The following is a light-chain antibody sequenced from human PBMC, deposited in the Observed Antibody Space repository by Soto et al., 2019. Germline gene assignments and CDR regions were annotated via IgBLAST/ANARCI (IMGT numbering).Light chain of an antibody. V-gene: IGLV2-14*01. Sequence: QSALTQPASVSGSPGQSITISCTGTSSDVGGYNFVSWYQQHPGKAPKLMIYEDSNRPSGVSNRFSGSKSGNTASLTISGLRAEDEADYYCSSYINSSTLVFGGGTKLTVL. CDR2: EDS. CDR3: SSYINSSTLV. J-gene: IGLJ3*02. CDR1: SSDVGGYNF.